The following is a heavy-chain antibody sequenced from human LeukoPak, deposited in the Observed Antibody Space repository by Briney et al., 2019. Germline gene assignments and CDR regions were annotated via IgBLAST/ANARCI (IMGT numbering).Heavy chain of an antibody. CDR2: IYYSGST. Sequence: MASETLSLTCTVSGGSISSYYWSWIRQPPGKGLEWIGYIYYSGSTNYNPSLKSRVTISVDTSKNQFSLKLSSVTAADTAVYYCARELDEVVAEGAFDIWGQGTMVTVSS. D-gene: IGHD2-15*01. CDR3: ARELDEVVAEGAFDI. J-gene: IGHJ3*02. CDR1: GGSISSYY. V-gene: IGHV4-59*01.